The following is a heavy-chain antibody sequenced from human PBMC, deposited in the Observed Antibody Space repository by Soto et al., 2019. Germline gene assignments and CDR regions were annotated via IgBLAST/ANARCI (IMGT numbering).Heavy chain of an antibody. CDR3: ARLYNGFDY. CDR1: GFTLSGYA. J-gene: IGHJ4*02. D-gene: IGHD1-20*01. V-gene: IGHV3-64*04. CDR2: ISSNGVGT. Sequence: GGSLRLSCAASGFTLSGYAMDWVRQAPGKGLEYVSGISSNGVGTYYANSVQGRFTISRDNSKNTLYLQMNSLRAEDTAVYYCARLYNGFDYWGQGTLVTVSS.